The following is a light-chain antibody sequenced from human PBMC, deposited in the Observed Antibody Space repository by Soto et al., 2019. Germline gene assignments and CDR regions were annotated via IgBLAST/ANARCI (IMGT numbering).Light chain of an antibody. V-gene: IGKV3-15*01. CDR1: QSVSSH. CDR3: QQSANCAIT. CDR2: GLS. J-gene: IGKJ4*01. Sequence: EIVMTQSPSTLSLSLGERATLSCRASQSVSSHLALYQQKPGQAPRLLVSGLSTRATGIPDRFNGSGYGTEFTLTISSLEPEDFAVYCCQQSANCAITFGGGSKV.